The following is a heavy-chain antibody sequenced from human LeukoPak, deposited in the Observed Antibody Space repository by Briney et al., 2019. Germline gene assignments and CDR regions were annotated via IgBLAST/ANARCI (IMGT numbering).Heavy chain of an antibody. CDR3: ARDAGQQQLDY. Sequence: GGSLRLSCAASGFTFSSYVMHWVRQAPGKGLEWVAIISYDGSNKYNADSVKGRFTISRDNSKNTLYLQMNSLRAEDTAVYYCARDAGQQQLDYWGQGTLVTVSS. J-gene: IGHJ4*02. CDR1: GFTFSSYV. CDR2: ISYDGSNK. D-gene: IGHD6-13*01. V-gene: IGHV3-30*04.